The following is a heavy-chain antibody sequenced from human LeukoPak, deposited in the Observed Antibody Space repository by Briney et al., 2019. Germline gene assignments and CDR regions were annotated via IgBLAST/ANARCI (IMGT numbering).Heavy chain of an antibody. V-gene: IGHV6-1*01. Sequence: SHTLSLTCAISGDSVSSNSAAWNWIRQSPSRGLEWLGRRYYRSKWYNDYAASVKSRITINPDTSKNQFSLQLNSVTPEDTAVYYCARGFSSSSSWYRSWFDPWGQGTLVTVSS. J-gene: IGHJ5*02. CDR3: ARGFSSSSSWYRSWFDP. CDR1: GDSVSSNSAA. D-gene: IGHD6-13*01. CDR2: RYYRSKWYN.